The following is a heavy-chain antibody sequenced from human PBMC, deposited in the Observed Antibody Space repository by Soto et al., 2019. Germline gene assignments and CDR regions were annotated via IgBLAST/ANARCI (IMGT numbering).Heavy chain of an antibody. CDR3: AKDRGRYCSGGSCYYYYYMDG. Sequence: SGGGVVQPGSSLRLSCAGSGFTFSSYGMHWVRQAPGKGLEWVAVISYDGGTKYYADSVKGRFTISRDTSTDTLYLQMNRLRTEDTAVYYCAKDRGRYCSGGSCYYYYYMDGWGKGTTVTVSS. V-gene: IGHV3-30*18. D-gene: IGHD2-15*01. J-gene: IGHJ6*03. CDR2: ISYDGGTK. CDR1: GFTFSSYG.